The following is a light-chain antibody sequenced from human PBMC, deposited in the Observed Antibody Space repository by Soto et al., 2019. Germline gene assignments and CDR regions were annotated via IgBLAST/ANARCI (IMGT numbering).Light chain of an antibody. CDR3: CSHAGSYTLV. Sequence: QSALTQPRSVSGSPGQSVTISCTGTSSDVGAYNFVSWYQQHPGRVPKLMIYDVSRRPSGDPDRFSGSKSGNTASLTISGLQADDEADYYCCSHAGSYTLVFGGGTKLTLL. J-gene: IGLJ3*02. CDR2: DVS. V-gene: IGLV2-11*01. CDR1: SSDVGAYNF.